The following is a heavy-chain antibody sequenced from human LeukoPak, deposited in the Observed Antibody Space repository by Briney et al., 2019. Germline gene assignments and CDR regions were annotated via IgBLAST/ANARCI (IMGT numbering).Heavy chain of an antibody. V-gene: IGHV3-23*01. CDR1: AFSFSKFA. CDR3: AKDPNGDYIGAFDF. CDR2: ITANGGYT. J-gene: IGHJ3*01. Sequence: GGSLRLSCAASAFSFSKFALIWVRQALGKGLEWVSAITANGGYTLYADAVKGRFTVSRDNSKNTLYLQINSPRPEDTAMYYCAKDPNGDYIGAFDFWGQGTMVTVSS. D-gene: IGHD4-17*01.